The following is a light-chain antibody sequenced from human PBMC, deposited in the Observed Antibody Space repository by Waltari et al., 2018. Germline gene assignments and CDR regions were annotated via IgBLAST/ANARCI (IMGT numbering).Light chain of an antibody. CDR2: GAS. CDR1: QSVSSK. V-gene: IGKV3-15*01. J-gene: IGKJ3*01. Sequence: EIVMTQSPATLSVSPGERATLSCRASQSVSSKLAWFQQKTGQAPRLLIYGASTRATGIPARFSGSVSGTDFTLIISSLQSEDFADYYCQQLNNWPFTFGPGTKVDIK. CDR3: QQLNNWPFT.